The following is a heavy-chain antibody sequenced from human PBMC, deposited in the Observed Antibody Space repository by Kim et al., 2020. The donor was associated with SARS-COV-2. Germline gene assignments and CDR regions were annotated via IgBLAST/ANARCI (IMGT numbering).Heavy chain of an antibody. V-gene: IGHV4-34*01. D-gene: IGHD3-22*01. CDR1: GGSFSGYY. Sequence: SETLSLTCAVYGGSFSGYYWSWIRQPPGKGLEWIGEINHSGSTNYNPSLKSRVTISVDTSKNQFSLKLSSVTAADTAVYYCARGQSGIAMIVVVNAYYYYYMDFWGKGTTVTVSS. CDR2: INHSGST. J-gene: IGHJ6*03. CDR3: ARGQSGIAMIVVVNAYYYYYMDF.